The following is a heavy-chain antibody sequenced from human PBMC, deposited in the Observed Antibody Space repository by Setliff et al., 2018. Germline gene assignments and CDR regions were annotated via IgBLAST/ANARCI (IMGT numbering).Heavy chain of an antibody. V-gene: IGHV1-18*01. CDR3: ARDKLWLMGYYYYYYMDV. D-gene: IGHD5-18*01. CDR1: GYTFTSYG. J-gene: IGHJ6*03. Sequence: ASVKVSCKASGYTFTSYGISWVRQAPGQGLEWMGWISAYNGYTNYAQKLQGRVTMTTDTSTSTAYMELSSLRSEDTAVYYCARDKLWLMGYYYYYYMDVWGKGTTVTVSS. CDR2: ISAYNGYT.